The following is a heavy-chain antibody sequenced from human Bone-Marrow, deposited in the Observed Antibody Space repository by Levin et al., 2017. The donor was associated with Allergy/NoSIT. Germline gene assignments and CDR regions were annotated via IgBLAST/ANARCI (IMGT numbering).Heavy chain of an antibody. J-gene: IGHJ4*02. Sequence: ETLSLTCVASGFAFRDYAMSWVRQPPGKGPEWVSAIGGGGDTHYPDSLRGRFTISRDNSKNTVYLQVNSLRVDDTAIYYCAQDRGGSYFGSWGQGTLVTVSS. V-gene: IGHV3-23*01. CDR2: IGGGGDT. CDR3: AQDRGGSYFGS. D-gene: IGHD3-10*01. CDR1: GFAFRDYA.